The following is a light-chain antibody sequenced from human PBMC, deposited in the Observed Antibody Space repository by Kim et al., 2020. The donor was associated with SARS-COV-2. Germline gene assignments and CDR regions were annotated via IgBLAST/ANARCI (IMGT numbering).Light chain of an antibody. V-gene: IGKV6-21*01. Sequence: SVTPKQNVTITCRASQSIGSSLHWYQQKPGQSPKLLIKYASQSFSGVPSRFSGSGSGTDFTLTISSLEAEDAATYYCHQSGGLPHTFGQGTKLEI. J-gene: IGKJ2*01. CDR2: YAS. CDR3: HQSGGLPHT. CDR1: QSIGSS.